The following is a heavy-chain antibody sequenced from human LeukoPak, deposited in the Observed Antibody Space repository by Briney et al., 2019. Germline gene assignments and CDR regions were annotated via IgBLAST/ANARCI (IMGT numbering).Heavy chain of an antibody. J-gene: IGHJ4*02. CDR2: IWYDGSNK. V-gene: IGHV3-33*01. CDR3: AREGQGTDDYGDYVGFDY. Sequence: GGSLRLSCAASGFTFSSYGMHWVRQAPGKGLEWVAVIWYDGSNKYYADSVKGRFTISRDNSKNTLYLQMNSLRAEDTAVYYCAREGQGTDDYGDYVGFDYWGQGTLVTVSS. D-gene: IGHD4-17*01. CDR1: GFTFSSYG.